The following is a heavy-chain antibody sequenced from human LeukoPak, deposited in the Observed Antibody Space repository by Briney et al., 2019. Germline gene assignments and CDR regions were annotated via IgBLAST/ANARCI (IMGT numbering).Heavy chain of an antibody. CDR2: LYYSGST. Sequence: SETLSLTCTVSGGSISSYYWSWIRQPPGKGLEWIGYLYYSGSTNSNPSLKSRVTMSVDTSKNQFSLKLRSVTAADTAVYYCARGGSGISNAFDIWGQGTMVTVSS. J-gene: IGHJ3*02. V-gene: IGHV4-59*01. D-gene: IGHD3-10*01. CDR1: GGSISSYY. CDR3: ARGGSGISNAFDI.